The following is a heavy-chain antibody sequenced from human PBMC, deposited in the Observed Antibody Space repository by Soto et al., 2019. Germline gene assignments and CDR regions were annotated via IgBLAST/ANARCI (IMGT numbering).Heavy chain of an antibody. Sequence: SETLSLTCAVYVGSFSCYYWIWIRQPPGKGLEWIGEINHSGSTYYNPSLKSRVTISVDTSKNQFSLKLSSVTAADTAVYYCASGGIAARPLDYWGQGTLVTVSS. V-gene: IGHV4-34*01. CDR3: ASGGIAARPLDY. D-gene: IGHD6-6*01. J-gene: IGHJ4*02. CDR1: VGSFSCYY. CDR2: INHSGST.